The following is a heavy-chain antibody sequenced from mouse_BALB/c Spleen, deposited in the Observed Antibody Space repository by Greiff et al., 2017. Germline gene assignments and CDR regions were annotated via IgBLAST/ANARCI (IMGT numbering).Heavy chain of an antibody. J-gene: IGHJ2*01. CDR3: ARLYYRYDYFDY. Sequence: VQRVESGPELVKPGASVKISCKASGYAFSTSWMNWVKQRPGQGLEWIGRIYPGDGDTNYNGKFKGKATLTADKSSSTAYMQLSSLTSVDSAVYFCARLYYRYDYFDYGGQGTTLTVSS. D-gene: IGHD2-14*01. CDR2: IYPGDGDT. V-gene: IGHV1-82*01. CDR1: GYAFSTSW.